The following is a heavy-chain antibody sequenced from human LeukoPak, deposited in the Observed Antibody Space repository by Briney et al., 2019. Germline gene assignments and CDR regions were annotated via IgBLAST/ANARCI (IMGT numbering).Heavy chain of an antibody. CDR2: INPNSGGT. Sequence: GASVKVSCKASGYTFTDYNIQWVRQAPGQGLEWMGWINPNSGGTNYAQKFQGRVTMTRDTSIGTAYMDLSSLISDDTAVYYCATHPFDFWGQGTLVTVSS. J-gene: IGHJ4*02. CDR3: ATHPFDF. V-gene: IGHV1-2*02. CDR1: GYTFTDYN.